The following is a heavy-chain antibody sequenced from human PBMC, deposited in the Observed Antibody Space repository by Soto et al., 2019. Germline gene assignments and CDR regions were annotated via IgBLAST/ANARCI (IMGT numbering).Heavy chain of an antibody. CDR2: ISYDGSNK. Sequence: QVELVESGGGVVQPGRSLRLSCAASGCTFSSYGMHWVRQAPGKGLEWVAIISYDGSNKYYADSVKGRFTISRDNSKNTLYLQMNSLRAEDTALYYCAKDIGQWVAVAGRGPYWGQGTLVTVSS. CDR3: AKDIGQWVAVAGRGPY. J-gene: IGHJ4*02. V-gene: IGHV3-30*18. D-gene: IGHD6-19*01. CDR1: GCTFSSYG.